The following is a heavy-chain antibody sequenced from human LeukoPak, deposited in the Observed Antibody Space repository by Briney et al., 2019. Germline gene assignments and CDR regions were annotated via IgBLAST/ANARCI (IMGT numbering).Heavy chain of an antibody. Sequence: SGGSLRLSCAASGFTFSSYSMNWVRQAPGKGLEWVSSISSSSSYIYYADSVKGRITISRDNAKNSLYLQMNSLRAEDTAVYYCARDFPTYYDFWSGSNDAFDIWGQGTMVTVSS. D-gene: IGHD3-3*01. CDR2: ISSSSSYI. V-gene: IGHV3-21*01. CDR1: GFTFSSYS. J-gene: IGHJ3*02. CDR3: ARDFPTYYDFWSGSNDAFDI.